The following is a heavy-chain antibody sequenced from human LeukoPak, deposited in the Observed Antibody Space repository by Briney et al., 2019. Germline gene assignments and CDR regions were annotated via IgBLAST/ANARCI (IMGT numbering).Heavy chain of an antibody. CDR2: IYYTGST. D-gene: IGHD4-17*01. J-gene: IGHJ4*02. CDR3: ARDRDYGDYGAFDY. V-gene: IGHV4-59*13. CDR1: GGSISSYY. Sequence: SETLSLTCTVSGGSISSYYWSWIRQPPGKGLEWIGYIYYTGSTNYNPSLESRVTITVDTSKNQFSLKLSSVTAADTAVYYCARDRDYGDYGAFDYWGQGALVTVSS.